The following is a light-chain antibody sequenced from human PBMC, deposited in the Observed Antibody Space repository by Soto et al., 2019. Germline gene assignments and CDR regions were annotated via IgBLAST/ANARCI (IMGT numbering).Light chain of an antibody. CDR1: SSDVGDYNL. J-gene: IGLJ2*01. CDR3: CSYAGAPPFEV. CDR2: EVT. V-gene: IGLV2-23*02. Sequence: QSALTQPASVSGSPGQPITISCTGTSSDVGDYNLVSWYQQHPGKAPKLIIYEVTKRPSGVSNRFSASKSGNTASLTISGXXXEDEADYYCCSYAGAPPFEVFGGGTKLTVL.